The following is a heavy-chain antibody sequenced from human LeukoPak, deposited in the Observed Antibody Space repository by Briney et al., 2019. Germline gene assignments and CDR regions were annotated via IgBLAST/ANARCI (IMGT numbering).Heavy chain of an antibody. CDR3: ARVPLYDSSGYQDSYYYYYYMDV. CDR2: IYYSGST. V-gene: IGHV4-59*01. CDR1: GGSISSYY. Sequence: SETLSLTCTVSGGSISSYYWSWIRQPPGKGLEGIGYIYYSGSTNYNPSLTSRVTISVDTSKNQFSLKLSSVTAADTAVYYCARVPLYDSSGYQDSYYYYYYMDVWGKGTTVTVSS. J-gene: IGHJ6*03. D-gene: IGHD3-22*01.